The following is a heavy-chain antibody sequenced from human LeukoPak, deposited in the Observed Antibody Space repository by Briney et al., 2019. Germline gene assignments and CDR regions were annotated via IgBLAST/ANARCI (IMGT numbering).Heavy chain of an antibody. V-gene: IGHV5-51*01. J-gene: IGHJ4*02. CDR2: IYAGDSDT. Sequence: GESLKISCKGSGYSFTSYWIGWVRQMPGKGLEWMGIIYAGDSDTKYSPSFQGQVTISVDKSISTAYLQWSSLKASDSAMYYCARRYSDYFYYFDYWGQGTLVTVSS. CDR1: GYSFTSYW. D-gene: IGHD4-11*01. CDR3: ARRYSDYFYYFDY.